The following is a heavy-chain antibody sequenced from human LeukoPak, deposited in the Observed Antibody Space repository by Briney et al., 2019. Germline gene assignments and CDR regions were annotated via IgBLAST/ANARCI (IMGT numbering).Heavy chain of an antibody. D-gene: IGHD2-15*01. CDR2: ISSTGST. Sequence: GGSLRLSCTASGFTFGDYAMSWVRQAPGKGLDWVSTISSTGSTYDADSVKGRFTISRDTLKNTLYLQMNSLRADDTAIYYCTKIQYRSGGGAIDSWGQGTVVSVSS. J-gene: IGHJ4*02. V-gene: IGHV3-23*01. CDR3: TKIQYRSGGGAIDS. CDR1: GFTFGDYA.